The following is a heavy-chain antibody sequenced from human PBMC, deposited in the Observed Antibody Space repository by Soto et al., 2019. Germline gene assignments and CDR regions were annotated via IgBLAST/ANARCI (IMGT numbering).Heavy chain of an antibody. J-gene: IGHJ4*02. V-gene: IGHV1-8*01. CDR1: GYTFTTYD. D-gene: IGHD6-25*01. CDR3: ARRKERSGPHYFDY. CDR2: MNPYSGNT. Sequence: VKVSCKASGYTFTTYDISWVRQATGQGLEWMGWMNPYSGNTGYAQKFQGRVTVTRNTSISTVYMELSGLRPDDTAVYYCARRKERSGPHYFDYWGQGSQVTVSS.